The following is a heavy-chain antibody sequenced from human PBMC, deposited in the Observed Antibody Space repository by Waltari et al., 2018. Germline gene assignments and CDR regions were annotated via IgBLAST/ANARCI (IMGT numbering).Heavy chain of an antibody. Sequence: EVQPVQSGAEVKKPGESMKISCKGSGYSFPNYWIGWVRQMPGKGLAWMGIIYPGDSETRYSPYVQGQISSFVDKSISTAYLQWRTLKASDTAMYYCARHMGSSGPNTAFDIWGQGTMVTVSP. J-gene: IGHJ3*02. CDR2: IYPGDSET. CDR1: GYSFPNYW. CDR3: ARHMGSSGPNTAFDI. D-gene: IGHD3-22*01. V-gene: IGHV5-51*01.